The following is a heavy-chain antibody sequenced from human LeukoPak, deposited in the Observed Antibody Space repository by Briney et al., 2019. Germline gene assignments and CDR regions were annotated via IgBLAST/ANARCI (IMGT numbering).Heavy chain of an antibody. CDR3: ARVLERWLQFRDYFDY. CDR1: GGSINSSSYY. D-gene: IGHD5-24*01. CDR2: IYYSGST. J-gene: IGHJ4*02. V-gene: IGHV4-39*01. Sequence: SETLSLTCTVSGGSINSSSYYWGWIRQPPGKGLEWIGSIYYSGSTYYNPSLKSRVTISVDTSKNQFSLKLSSVTAADTAVYYCARVLERWLQFRDYFDYWGQGTLVTVSS.